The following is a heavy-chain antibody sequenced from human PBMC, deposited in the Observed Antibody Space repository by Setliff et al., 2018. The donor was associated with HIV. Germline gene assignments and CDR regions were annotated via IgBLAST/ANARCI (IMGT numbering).Heavy chain of an antibody. J-gene: IGHJ6*03. D-gene: IGHD3-10*01. Sequence: PSETLSLTCSVSGGSFSGYYLSWIRQPPGKGLEWIGYIYIYNSGSTNYNPSLTSRVTISVDTSKNQFSLKLSSVTAADTAVYYCASLDGSESPYIYDYYMDVWGKGTAVTVSS. CDR2: IYIYNSGST. CDR3: ASLDGSESPYIYDYYMDV. V-gene: IGHV4-59*08. CDR1: GGSFSGYY.